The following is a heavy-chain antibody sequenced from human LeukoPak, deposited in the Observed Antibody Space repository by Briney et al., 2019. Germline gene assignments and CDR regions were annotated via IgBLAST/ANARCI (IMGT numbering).Heavy chain of an antibody. CDR1: GFTFSSYS. J-gene: IGHJ4*02. D-gene: IGHD4-17*01. Sequence: GGSLRLSCAASGFTFSSYSMTWVRQAPGKGLEWVSSISSSSSYIYYADLVKGRFTISRDNAKNSLYLQMNSLRAEDTAVYYCARDLTIYGDYSGDYWGQGTLVTVSS. CDR3: ARDLTIYGDYSGDY. V-gene: IGHV3-21*01. CDR2: ISSSSSYI.